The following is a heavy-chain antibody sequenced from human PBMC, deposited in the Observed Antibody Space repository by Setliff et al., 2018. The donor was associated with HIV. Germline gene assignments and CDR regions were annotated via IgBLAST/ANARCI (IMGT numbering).Heavy chain of an antibody. CDR2: INHSGSA. D-gene: IGHD3-10*01. CDR3: ARATLLIRSWFDP. Sequence: SETLSLTCTVSGVSVSSGGYYWSWIRQPPGKGLEWIGEINHSGSANYNPSLKGRVTLSVDTSKNQFSLKVTSVTAADTAVYYCARATLLIRSWFDPWGQGTLVTVSS. CDR1: GVSVSSGGYY. J-gene: IGHJ5*02. V-gene: IGHV4-61*08.